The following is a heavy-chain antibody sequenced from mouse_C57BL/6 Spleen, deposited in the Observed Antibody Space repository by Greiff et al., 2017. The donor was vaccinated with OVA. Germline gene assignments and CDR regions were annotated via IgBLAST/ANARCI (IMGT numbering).Heavy chain of an antibody. J-gene: IGHJ2*01. V-gene: IGHV5-6*01. D-gene: IGHD4-1*02. Sequence: EVKLVESGGDLVKPGGSLKLSCAASGFTFSSYGMSWVRQTPDKRLEWVATISSGGSYTYYPDSVKGRFTISRDNAKNTLYLQMSSLKSEDTAMYYCARPSTGYYFDYWGQGTTLTVSS. CDR3: ARPSTGYYFDY. CDR2: ISSGGSYT. CDR1: GFTFSSYG.